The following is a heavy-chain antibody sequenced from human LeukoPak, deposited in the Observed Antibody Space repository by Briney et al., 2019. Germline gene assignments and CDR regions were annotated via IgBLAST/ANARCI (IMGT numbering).Heavy chain of an antibody. CDR2: IIPILGIA. CDR1: GGTFSSYA. CDR3: ARLEDYGDDY. V-gene: IGHV1-69*04. D-gene: IGHD4-17*01. J-gene: IGHJ4*02. Sequence: GSSVKVSCKASGGTFSSYAISWVRQAPGQGLEWMGRIIPILGIANYAQKFQGRVTITADKSTGTAYMELSSLRSEDTAVYYCARLEDYGDDYWGQGTLVTVSS.